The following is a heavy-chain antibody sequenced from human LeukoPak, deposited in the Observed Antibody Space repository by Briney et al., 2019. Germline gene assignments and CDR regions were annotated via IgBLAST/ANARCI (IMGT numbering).Heavy chain of an antibody. CDR2: ISSSSSYI. CDR3: AKAPVTTCSGAYCYPFDY. CDR1: RFTFSSYS. V-gene: IGHV3-21*04. Sequence: GGSLRLSCAASRFTFSSYSMNWVRQAPGKGLEWVSSISSSSSYIYYADSVKGRFTISRDNAKNSLYLQMNSLRAGDAAVYYCAKAPVTTCSGAYCYPFDYWSQGTLVTVSS. D-gene: IGHD2-15*01. J-gene: IGHJ4*02.